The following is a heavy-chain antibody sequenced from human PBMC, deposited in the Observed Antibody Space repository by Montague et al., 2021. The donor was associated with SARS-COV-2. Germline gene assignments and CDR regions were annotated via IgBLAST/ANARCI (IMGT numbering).Heavy chain of an antibody. J-gene: IGHJ6*02. CDR3: ARARGGKILGVIGADYGMDI. CDR1: GGSISNYY. V-gene: IGHV4-59*01. CDR2: MYYSGST. Sequence: SETLSLTCTVPGGSISNYYWSWIRQSPGKGLEWIAYMYYSGSTKYNPSLKSRATISVDTSKNQVSLTMISMTAADTAVYYCARARGGKILGVIGADYGMDIWGQGTTVTVS. D-gene: IGHD3-3*01.